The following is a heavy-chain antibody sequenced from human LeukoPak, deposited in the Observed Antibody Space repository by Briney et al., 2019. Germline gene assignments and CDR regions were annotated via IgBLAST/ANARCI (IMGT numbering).Heavy chain of an antibody. CDR1: GFTFSNYW. J-gene: IGHJ6*02. D-gene: IGHD3-10*01. CDR3: ARDRVGYGSGSYQSYGMDV. Sequence: GGSLRLSCAAAGFTFSNYWTSWVRQATGKGLEWVSAIGTAGDTYYPGSVKGRFTISRENAKNSLYLQMNSLRAGDTAVYYCARDRVGYGSGSYQSYGMDVWGQGTTVTVSS. CDR2: IGTAGDT. V-gene: IGHV3-13*01.